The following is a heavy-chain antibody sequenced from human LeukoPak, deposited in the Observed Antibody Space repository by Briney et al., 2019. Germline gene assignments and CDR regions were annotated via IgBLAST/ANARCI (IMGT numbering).Heavy chain of an antibody. CDR1: GDSMSNSNSY. J-gene: IGHJ4*02. CDR3: ARTTVVTLVDY. V-gene: IGHV4-30-4*08. Sequence: SETLSLTCTVSGDSMSNSNSYWAWIRQPPGKGLEWIGYIYYSGSTYYNPSLKSRVTISVDTSKNQFSLKLSSVTAADTAVYYCARTTVVTLVDYWGQGTLVTVSS. D-gene: IGHD4-23*01. CDR2: IYYSGST.